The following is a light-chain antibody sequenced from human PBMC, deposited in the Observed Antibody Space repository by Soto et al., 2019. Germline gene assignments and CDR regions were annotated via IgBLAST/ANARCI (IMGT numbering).Light chain of an antibody. Sequence: IKMTQSPSFLSASVGDRVTITCRASQGISSYLAWYQQKPGKVPSLLIYAASTLQSGVPSRFSGSGSGTDFTLTISSLQPEAAATYYCQKYDSVPFTCGPGTKVDL. CDR2: AAS. CDR1: QGISSY. CDR3: QKYDSVPFT. J-gene: IGKJ3*01. V-gene: IGKV1-27*01.